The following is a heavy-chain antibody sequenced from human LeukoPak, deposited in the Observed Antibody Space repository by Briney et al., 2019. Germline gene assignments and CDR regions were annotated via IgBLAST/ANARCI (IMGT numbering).Heavy chain of an antibody. J-gene: IGHJ3*02. V-gene: IGHV4-39*01. CDR1: GGSISSSSYY. CDR2: IYYSGST. Sequence: TSETLSHTCTVSGGSISSSSYYWGWIRQPPGKGLEWIGSIYYSGSTYYNPSLKSRVTISVDTSKNQFSLKLSSVTAADTAVYYCASIAYDFWSGYYTGSAFDIWGQGTMVTVSS. CDR3: ASIAYDFWSGYYTGSAFDI. D-gene: IGHD3-3*01.